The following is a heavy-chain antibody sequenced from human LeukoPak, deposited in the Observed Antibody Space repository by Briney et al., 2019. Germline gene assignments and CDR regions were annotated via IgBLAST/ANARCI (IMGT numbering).Heavy chain of an antibody. J-gene: IGHJ6*03. CDR3: ATTRAPSNGRVLYYMDV. V-gene: IGHV3-21*01. Sequence: GGSLRLSCAASGFIFSSYSMNWVREAPGKGLEWVSSIMSSSSQIYCADSVRGRFTISRDNAKNSLYLQMNSMRAEDTAVYYCATTRAPSNGRVLYYMDVWGKGTTVTVSS. CDR1: GFIFSSYS. D-gene: IGHD1-1*01. CDR2: IMSSSSQI.